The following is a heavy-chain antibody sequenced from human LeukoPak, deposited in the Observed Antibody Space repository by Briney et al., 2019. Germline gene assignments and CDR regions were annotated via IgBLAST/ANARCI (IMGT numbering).Heavy chain of an antibody. Sequence: ASVKVSCKASGYTFTGYYMHWVRQAPGQGLEWMGWINPNSGGTNYAQKFQGRFTMNKDTSLSKAYMELSRLRTDGMAVYYCASNLVDYDILAGYYTYWGQGTLVTVFS. CDR1: GYTFTGYY. J-gene: IGHJ4*02. CDR3: ASNLVDYDILAGYYTY. D-gene: IGHD3-9*01. V-gene: IGHV1-2*02. CDR2: INPNSGGT.